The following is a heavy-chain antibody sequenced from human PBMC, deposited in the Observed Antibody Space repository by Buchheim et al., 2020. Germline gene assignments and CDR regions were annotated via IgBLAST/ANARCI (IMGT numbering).Heavy chain of an antibody. CDR2: ISDSDETT. D-gene: IGHD3-16*01. CDR1: GFTFSTYA. CDR3: AKVGGTGHYAPFDS. V-gene: IGHV3-23*01. Sequence: EVQLSESGGDLVQPGGSLRLSCAASGFTFSTYAMSWVRQAPGKGLEWVSSISDSDETTFYADSVKGRFTISRDTSKNMLFLEMDNLRADDTALYYCAKVGGTGHYAPFDSWGQGTL. J-gene: IGHJ4*02.